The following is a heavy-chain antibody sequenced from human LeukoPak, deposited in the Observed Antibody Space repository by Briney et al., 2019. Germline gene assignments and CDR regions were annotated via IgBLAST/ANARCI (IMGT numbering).Heavy chain of an antibody. CDR2: ISDNGRTK. D-gene: IGHD5-18*01. J-gene: IGHJ4*02. Sequence: PGGSLRLSCAASGLTFSDYHMSWIRQAPGKGLEWVSHISDNGRTKYYANSVQGRFTVSRDNAKNSLYLQMNSLRADDTAVYYCATVHFGYFTLWGQGTLVPVSS. V-gene: IGHV3-11*01. CDR3: ATVHFGYFTL. CDR1: GLTFSDYH.